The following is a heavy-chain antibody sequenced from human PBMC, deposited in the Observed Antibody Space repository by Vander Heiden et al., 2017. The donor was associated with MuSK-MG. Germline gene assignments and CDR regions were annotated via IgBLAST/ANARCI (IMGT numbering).Heavy chain of an antibody. D-gene: IGHD3-10*01. V-gene: IGHV3-21*01. Sequence: EVQLVESGGGLVKPGGSLRISCAASGFTFSSYSMNWVRQAPGKGREWVSSISSSSSYIYYADSVKGRFTISRDNAKNSLYLQMNSLRAEDTAVYYCARDPYYGSGSYYIDFDYWGQGTLVTVSS. CDR1: GFTFSSYS. CDR3: ARDPYYGSGSYYIDFDY. J-gene: IGHJ4*02. CDR2: ISSSSSYI.